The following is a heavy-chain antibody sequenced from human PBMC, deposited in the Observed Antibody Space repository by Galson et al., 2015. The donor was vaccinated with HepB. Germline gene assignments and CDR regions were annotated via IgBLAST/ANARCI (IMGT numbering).Heavy chain of an antibody. V-gene: IGHV3-73*01. CDR3: TSYDSSGYYFAGRIY. CDR2: IRSKANSYAT. Sequence: SLRLSCAASGFTFSGSAMHWVRQASGKGLEWVGRIRSKANSYATAYAASVKGRYTISRDDSKNTAYLQMNSLKTEDTAVYYCTSYDSSGYYFAGRIYWGQGTLVTVSS. J-gene: IGHJ4*02. CDR1: GFTFSGSA. D-gene: IGHD3-22*01.